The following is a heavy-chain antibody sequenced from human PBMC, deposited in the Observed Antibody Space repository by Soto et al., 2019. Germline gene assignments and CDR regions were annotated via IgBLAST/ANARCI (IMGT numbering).Heavy chain of an antibody. CDR1: VYTFTSYY. CDR3: ARDQETTVVTINGTDV. CDR2: INPSGGSK. V-gene: IGHV1-46*01. D-gene: IGHD4-17*01. J-gene: IGHJ6*02. Sequence: XSVNVSCQASVYTFTSYYMHWVRQAPGQGFEWMGIINPSGGSKSYAQKFQGRVTMTRDTSTSTVEMKLSSLRSEDTAVYYCARDQETTVVTINGTDVWGQGTTVTVSS.